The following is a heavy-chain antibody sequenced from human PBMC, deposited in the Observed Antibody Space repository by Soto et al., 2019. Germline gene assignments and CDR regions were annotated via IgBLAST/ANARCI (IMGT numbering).Heavy chain of an antibody. V-gene: IGHV1-69*12. CDR3: ARDHGAMGHIAVAGTYYYYGMDV. J-gene: IGHJ6*02. Sequence: QVQLVQSGAEVKKPGSSVKVSCKASGGTFSSYAISWVRQAPGQGLEWKGGIIPIFGTANYAQKCQGRVTITADESTSTAYMELSSLRSEDTAVYYCARDHGAMGHIAVAGTYYYYGMDVWGQGTTVTVSS. CDR2: IIPIFGTA. D-gene: IGHD6-19*01. CDR1: GGTFSSYA.